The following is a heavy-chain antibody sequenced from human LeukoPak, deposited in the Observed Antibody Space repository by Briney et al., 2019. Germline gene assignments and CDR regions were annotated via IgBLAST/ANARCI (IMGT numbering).Heavy chain of an antibody. Sequence: GGSLRLSCVASGFTFSRYWMHWVRQAPGKGLVWVARINSDGSSTTYADSVKGRLTISRDNSKNTLYLQMNSLRAEDTAVYYCAKDQGYSYGYHFDYWGQGTLVTVSS. V-gene: IGHV3-74*01. CDR1: GFTFSRYW. D-gene: IGHD5-18*01. J-gene: IGHJ4*02. CDR3: AKDQGYSYGYHFDY. CDR2: INSDGSST.